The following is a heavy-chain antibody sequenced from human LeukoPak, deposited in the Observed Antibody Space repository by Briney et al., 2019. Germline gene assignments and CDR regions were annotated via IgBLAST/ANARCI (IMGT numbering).Heavy chain of an antibody. CDR1: GYTFTAYY. D-gene: IGHD1-26*01. J-gene: IGHJ4*02. CDR2: IIPIFGTA. V-gene: IGHV1-69*05. CDR3: AKDLYSGGYHNYITY. Sequence: GASVKVSCKTSGYTFTAYYIHWVRQAPGQGLEWMGWIIPIFGTANYAQKFQGRVTITTDESTSTTYMELSSLRTEETGVYFRAKDLYSGGYHNYITYWGQGSLVTVSS.